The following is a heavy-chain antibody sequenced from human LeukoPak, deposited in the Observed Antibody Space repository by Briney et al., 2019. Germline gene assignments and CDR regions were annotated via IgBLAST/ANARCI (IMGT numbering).Heavy chain of an antibody. CDR3: ARSAGYCSSTSCYYYDY. J-gene: IGHJ4*02. Sequence: GGSLRLSCAASGFTFSNYAMHWVRQAPGKGLEWMAVISYDGSNKYYADSVKGRFTISRDNSKNTLYLQMNSLRAEDTAVYYCARSAGYCSSTSCYYYDYWGQGTLVTVSS. V-gene: IGHV3-30*04. CDR1: GFTFSNYA. CDR2: ISYDGSNK. D-gene: IGHD2-2*01.